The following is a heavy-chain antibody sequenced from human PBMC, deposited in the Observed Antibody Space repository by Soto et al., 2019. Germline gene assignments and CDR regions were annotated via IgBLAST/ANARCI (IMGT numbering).Heavy chain of an antibody. CDR1: GFTFGDYA. CDR2: IRSKAYGGTT. V-gene: IGHV3-49*03. J-gene: IGHJ6*02. Sequence: GGSLRLSCTASGFTFGDYAMSWFRQAPGKGLEWVGFIRSKAYGGTTEYAASVKGRFTISRDDSKSIAHLQMNSLKTEVTDVYYCTRDRLKGWSHGFGELLAPYYYYGMDVWGQGTTVTVSS. CDR3: TRDRLKGWSHGFGELLAPYYYYGMDV. D-gene: IGHD3-10*01.